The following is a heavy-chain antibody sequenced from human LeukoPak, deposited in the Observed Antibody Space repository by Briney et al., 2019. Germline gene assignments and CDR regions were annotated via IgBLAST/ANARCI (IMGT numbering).Heavy chain of an antibody. CDR2: INPSGGST. CDR1: GYTFTSYY. Sequence: GASVKVSCKAFGYTFTSYYMHWVRQAPGQGLEWMGIINPSGGSTSYAQKFQGRVTITRDTSASTAYMELSSLRSEDTAVYYCARDFENYQPPHDFWGQGTLVTVSS. V-gene: IGHV1-46*01. D-gene: IGHD1-7*01. J-gene: IGHJ4*02. CDR3: ARDFENYQPPHDF.